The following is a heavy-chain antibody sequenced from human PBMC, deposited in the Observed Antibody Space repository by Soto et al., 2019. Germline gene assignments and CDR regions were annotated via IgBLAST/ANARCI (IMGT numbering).Heavy chain of an antibody. CDR1: GYTFTSYD. J-gene: IGHJ6*01. D-gene: IGHD6-19*01. CDR2: MNPNSGNT. CDR3: ARDYRSGYGMDV. V-gene: IGHV1-8*01. Sequence: ASVKVSCKASGYTFTSYDINWLRQATGQGLEWMGWMNPNSGNTEYAQKFQGRVTMTRNTSISTAYMELSSMRSEDTAVYYCARDYRSGYGMDVWGQGTTVTVSS.